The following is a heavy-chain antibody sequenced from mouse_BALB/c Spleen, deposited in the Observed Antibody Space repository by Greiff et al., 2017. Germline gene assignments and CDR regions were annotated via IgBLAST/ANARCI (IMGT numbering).Heavy chain of an antibody. V-gene: IGHV1-67*01. CDR2: ISTYYGNT. CDR1: SYTFTDYA. J-gene: IGHJ4*01. Sequence: QVQLQQSGPELVRPGVSVKISCKGSSYTFTDYAMHWVKQSHAKSLEWIGVISTYYGNTNYNQKFKGKATMTVDKSSSTAYMELARLTSEDSAVYYCARGVYGNYDYYAMDYWGQGTSVTVSS. D-gene: IGHD2-10*02. CDR3: ARGVYGNYDYYAMDY.